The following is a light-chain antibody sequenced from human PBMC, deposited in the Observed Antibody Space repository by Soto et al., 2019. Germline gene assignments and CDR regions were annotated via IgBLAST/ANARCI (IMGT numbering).Light chain of an antibody. J-gene: IGKJ1*01. CDR3: QQYNSSPWT. Sequence: TQSPSSLSASVGDRVTITCRASQGISSYLAWYQQKPGQTPRLLIYAASARATGIPARFSGSGSETEFTLTISSLQSEDFAVYSCQQYNSSPWTFGQGTKVDIK. V-gene: IGKV3-15*01. CDR2: AAS. CDR1: QGISSY.